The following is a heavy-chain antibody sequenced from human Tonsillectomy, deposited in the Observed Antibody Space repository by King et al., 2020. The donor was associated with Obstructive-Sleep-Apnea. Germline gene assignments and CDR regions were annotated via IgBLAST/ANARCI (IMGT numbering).Heavy chain of an antibody. CDR2: IKQDGSEK. V-gene: IGHV3-7*03. J-gene: IGHJ4*02. D-gene: IGHD4-17*01. CDR3: ARDLDYGDVFDY. Sequence: VQLVESGGGLVQPGGSLRLSCAASGFTFSSYWMSWVRQAPGKGLEWVANIKQDGSEKYYVDSGKGRFTISSDNAQNSLYLQMNSLRAEDTAVYYCARDLDYGDVFDYWGQGTLVTVSS. CDR1: GFTFSSYW.